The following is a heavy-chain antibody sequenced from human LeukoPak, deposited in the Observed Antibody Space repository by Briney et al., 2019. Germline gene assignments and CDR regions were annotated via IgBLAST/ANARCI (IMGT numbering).Heavy chain of an antibody. CDR1: GGSISRSDYY. CDR3: ARSGIAARSFDY. D-gene: IGHD6-6*01. J-gene: IGHJ4*02. CDR2: IFYSGST. V-gene: IGHV4-39*07. Sequence: SETLSLTCTVSGGSISRSDYYWGWIRQPPGKGLEWIGSIFYSGSTYYNASLKSRVSISLDTSKNQFSLKLSSVTAADTAVYYCARSGIAARSFDYWGQGTLVTVSS.